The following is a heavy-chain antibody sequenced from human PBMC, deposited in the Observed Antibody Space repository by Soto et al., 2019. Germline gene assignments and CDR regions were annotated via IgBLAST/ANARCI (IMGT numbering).Heavy chain of an antibody. D-gene: IGHD4-17*01. Sequence: PSETLSLTCTVSGGSISSGDYYWSWIRQPPGKGLEWIGYIYYNGSTYYNPSLKSPVPIPVDTSKNQFSLKLSSVTAADTAVYYCARTYGDYGKDYYYYYGMDVWGQGTTVTVSS. J-gene: IGHJ6*02. CDR2: IYYNGST. CDR3: ARTYGDYGKDYYYYYGMDV. V-gene: IGHV4-30-4*01. CDR1: GGSISSGDYY.